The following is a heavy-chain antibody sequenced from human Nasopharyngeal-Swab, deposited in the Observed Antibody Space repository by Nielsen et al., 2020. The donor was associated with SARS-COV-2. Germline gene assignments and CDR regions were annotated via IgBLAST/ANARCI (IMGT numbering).Heavy chain of an antibody. CDR1: GYTFTSYG. CDR2: ISAYNGNT. J-gene: IGHJ6*02. CDR3: ARILRLELRTCGMDV. V-gene: IGHV1-18*01. D-gene: IGHD1-7*01. Sequence: ASVQVSCKASGYTFTSYGISWVRQAPGHGLEWMGWISAYNGNTNYAQKLQGRVTMTTDTSTSTAYMELRSLRSDDTAVYYCARILRLELRTCGMDVWGQGTTVTVSS.